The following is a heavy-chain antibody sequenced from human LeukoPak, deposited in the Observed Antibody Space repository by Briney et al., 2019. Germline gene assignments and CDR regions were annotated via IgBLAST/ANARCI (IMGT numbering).Heavy chain of an antibody. Sequence: GGSLRLSCAASGFTFDDYAMHWVRQAPGKGLQWVSGISWNSGAIGYADSVKGRFTISRDNAKNSLYLQMNSLRAEDTAVYYCAKDIPPPYYYDSSGYYTSYFDYWGQGTLVTVSS. D-gene: IGHD3-22*01. CDR2: ISWNSGAI. V-gene: IGHV3-9*01. CDR1: GFTFDDYA. CDR3: AKDIPPPYYYDSSGYYTSYFDY. J-gene: IGHJ4*02.